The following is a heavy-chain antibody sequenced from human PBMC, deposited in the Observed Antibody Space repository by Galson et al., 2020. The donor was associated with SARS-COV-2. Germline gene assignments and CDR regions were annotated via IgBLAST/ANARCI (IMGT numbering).Heavy chain of an antibody. J-gene: IGHJ3*02. V-gene: IGHV3-48*03. CDR2: ISSRGITM. CDR3: ATIHWNRAFDI. D-gene: IGHD1-1*01. Sequence: GESLQISCVVSGLTFSDYEMNWVRQTPGKGLEWVSYISSRGITMYYADSVKGRFTVYRDNAENSVYLQMIGLTAEDTAIYYCATIHWNRAFDIWGQGTMVTVSS. CDR1: GLTFSDYE.